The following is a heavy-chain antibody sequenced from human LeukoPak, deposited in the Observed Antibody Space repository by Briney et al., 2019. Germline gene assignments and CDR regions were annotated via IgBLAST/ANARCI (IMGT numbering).Heavy chain of an antibody. J-gene: IGHJ4*02. CDR1: GFTFSSYG. CDR2: ISGDGATT. V-gene: IGHV3-23*01. Sequence: GGSLRLSCAASGFTFSSYGMSWVRQAPGKGLEWVSAISGDGATTYYADSVKGRFTISRDNSKNTLYLQKNSLRAEDTAVYYCAKCVALADPGGYWGQGALVTVSS. CDR3: AKCVALADPGGY. D-gene: IGHD6-19*01.